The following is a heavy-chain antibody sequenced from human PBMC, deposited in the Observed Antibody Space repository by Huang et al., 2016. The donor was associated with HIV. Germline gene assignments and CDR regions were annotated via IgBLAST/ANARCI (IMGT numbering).Heavy chain of an antibody. V-gene: IGHV6-1*01. J-gene: IGHJ4*02. D-gene: IGHD3-9*01. CDR3: ARGHDFYYDKTGYSFDY. Sequence: QVRLQQSGPGLLTPSQTLSLTCAISGDSVSANSVTWNWIRQSPSGGLEWLGRTYYRSKWYNDYAESVKSRITIDPDIHKTHFALQLKSVVPEDTAVYFCARGHDFYYDKTGYSFDYWGQGSLVTVST. CDR2: TYYRSKWYN. CDR1: GDSVSANSVT.